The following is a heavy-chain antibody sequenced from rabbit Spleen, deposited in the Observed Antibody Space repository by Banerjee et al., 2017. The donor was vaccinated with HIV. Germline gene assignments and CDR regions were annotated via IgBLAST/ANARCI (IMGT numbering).Heavy chain of an antibody. J-gene: IGHJ4*01. CDR2: IYIGSGNT. Sequence: QEQLEESGGGLVKPEGSLTLTCKASGFDLSSYYYMCWVRQAPGKGLELIGCIYIGSGNTYYASWAKGRFTISKTSSTTVTLQMTSLTAADTTTYFCARDTFGRGGGDLNLWGPGTLVTVS. CDR1: GFDLSSYYY. V-gene: IGHV1S45*01. CDR3: ARDTFGRGGGDLNL. D-gene: IGHD2-1*01.